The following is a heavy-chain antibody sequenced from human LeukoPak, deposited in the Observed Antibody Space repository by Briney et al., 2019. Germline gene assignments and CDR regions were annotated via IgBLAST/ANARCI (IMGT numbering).Heavy chain of an antibody. CDR1: GGSISGTNW. Sequence: SGALSLTCGVSGGSISGTNWWSWVRQPPGQGLEWIGEISLAGQTNYNPSLNGRVTMSLDKSSNQLSLHLTSVTAADTATYFCSRESGPFCPFGYWGQGTLVIVSS. CDR3: SRESGPFCPFGY. D-gene: IGHD1-26*01. CDR2: ISLAGQT. J-gene: IGHJ4*02. V-gene: IGHV4-4*02.